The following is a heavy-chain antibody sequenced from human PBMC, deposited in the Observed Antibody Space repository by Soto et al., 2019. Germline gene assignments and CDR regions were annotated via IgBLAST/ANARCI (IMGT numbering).Heavy chain of an antibody. CDR3: AKVNYYGSGDPTYYYYYGMDV. Sequence: GGSLRLSCAASGFTFSNYAMSWVRQAPGKGLEWVSAVSGSGRSTYYADSVRGRFTISRDNSKNTLYLQMNSLRAEDTAVYYCAKVNYYGSGDPTYYYYYGMDVWGQGTTVTVSS. V-gene: IGHV3-23*01. CDR1: GFTFSNYA. J-gene: IGHJ6*02. D-gene: IGHD3-10*01. CDR2: VSGSGRST.